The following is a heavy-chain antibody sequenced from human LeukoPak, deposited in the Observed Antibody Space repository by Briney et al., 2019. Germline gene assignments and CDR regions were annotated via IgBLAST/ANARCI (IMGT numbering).Heavy chain of an antibody. CDR3: ARDGELLWFGELSFQYDY. J-gene: IGHJ4*02. V-gene: IGHV1-2*02. Sequence: GASVKVSCKASGYTFTGYYMHWVRQAPGQGLEWMGWINPNSGGTNYAQKFQGRVTMTRDTSISTAYMELSRLRSDDTAVYYCARDGELLWFGELSFQYDYWGQGTLVTVSS. D-gene: IGHD3-10*01. CDR2: INPNSGGT. CDR1: GYTFTGYY.